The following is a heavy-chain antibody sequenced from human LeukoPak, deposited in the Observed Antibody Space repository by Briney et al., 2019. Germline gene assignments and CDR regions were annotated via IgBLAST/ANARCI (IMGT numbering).Heavy chain of an antibody. CDR2: IWYDGSNK. D-gene: IGHD1-7*01. V-gene: IGHV3-33*08. CDR1: GFTFSSYE. Sequence: GGSLRLSCAASGFTFSSYEMNWVRQAPGKGLEWVAVIWYDGSNKYYADSVKGRFTISRDNSKNTLYLQMNSLRAEDTAVYYCARELGNFRGFYNWGQGTLVTVSS. J-gene: IGHJ4*02. CDR3: ARELGNFRGFYN.